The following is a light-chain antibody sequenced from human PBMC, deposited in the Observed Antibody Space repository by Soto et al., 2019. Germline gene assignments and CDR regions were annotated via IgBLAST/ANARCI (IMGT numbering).Light chain of an antibody. V-gene: IGLV1-40*01. CDR2: GNG. J-gene: IGLJ3*02. CDR3: AAWDDSLSGPV. Sequence: QSVLTQPPSVSGAPGQRVTISCTGSSSNIGAGHDVHWYQQLPGTAPKLLIYGNGNRPSGVPDRFSGSKSGTSASLAISGLQFEDEADYYCAAWDDSLSGPVFGGGTKLTVL. CDR1: SSNIGAGHD.